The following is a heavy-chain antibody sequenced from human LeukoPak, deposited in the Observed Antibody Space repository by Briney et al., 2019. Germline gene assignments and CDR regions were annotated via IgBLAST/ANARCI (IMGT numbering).Heavy chain of an antibody. J-gene: IGHJ4*02. D-gene: IGHD6-13*01. CDR2: IHSSGST. V-gene: IGHV4-59*01. CDR1: GDSISGYY. Sequence: SETLSLTCGVSGDSISGYYWSWIRRPPEKGLEWIGYIHSSGSTNYSPSLKSRLALSVDTSKNQFSLNLNSVTAADTAVYYCARGRSSSWGYWGQGTLVTVSS. CDR3: ARGRSSSWGY.